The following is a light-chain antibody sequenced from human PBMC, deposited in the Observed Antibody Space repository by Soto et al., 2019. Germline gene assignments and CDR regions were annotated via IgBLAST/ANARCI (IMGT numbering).Light chain of an antibody. J-gene: IGKJ1*01. Sequence: DIQMTQSPSTLSASVGDRVTITCRASQSISSWLAWFQQKPGKAPKLLIYKASSLESGVPSRFSGSGSGTEFTLTISXLQPDDFATNYCQQYNSYWTFGQGTKVDIK. CDR2: KAS. CDR1: QSISSW. CDR3: QQYNSYWT. V-gene: IGKV1-5*03.